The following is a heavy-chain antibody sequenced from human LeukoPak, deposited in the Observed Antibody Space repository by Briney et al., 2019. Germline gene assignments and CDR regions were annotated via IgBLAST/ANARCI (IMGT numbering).Heavy chain of an antibody. Sequence: GGSLRLSCAASGFTFSSYWMSWVRQAPGRGLEWVANIKQDGSEKYYVDSVKGRFTISRDNAKNSLYLQMNSLRAEDTAVYYCAELGTTMIGGVWGKGTTVTISS. J-gene: IGHJ6*04. CDR3: AELGTTMIGGV. CDR2: IKQDGSEK. V-gene: IGHV3-7*01. CDR1: GFTFSSYW. D-gene: IGHD3-10*02.